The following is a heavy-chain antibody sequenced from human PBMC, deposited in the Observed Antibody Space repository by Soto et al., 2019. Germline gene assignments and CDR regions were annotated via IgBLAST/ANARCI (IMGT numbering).Heavy chain of an antibody. J-gene: IGHJ4*02. CDR1: GFTFSSYA. CDR3: ARASTIGMLDY. CDR2: ISSSSSYI. D-gene: IGHD3-16*01. Sequence: PGGSLRLSCAASGFTFSSYAMSWVRQAPGKGLEWVSAISSSSSYIYYADSVKGRFTISRDNAKNTLYLQMNSLRAEDTAVYYCARASTIGMLDYWGQGTLVTVSS. V-gene: IGHV3-21*01.